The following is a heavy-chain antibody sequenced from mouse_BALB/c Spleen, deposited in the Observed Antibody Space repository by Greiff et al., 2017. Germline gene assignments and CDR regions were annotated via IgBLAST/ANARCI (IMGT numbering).Heavy chain of an antibody. J-gene: IGHJ2*01. V-gene: IGHV1-18*01. CDR3: ARLGLRRYFDY. CDR2: INPNNGGT. CDR1: GYTFTDYN. D-gene: IGHD2-4*01. Sequence: EVQLQQSGPELVKPGASVKIPCKASGYTFTDYNMDWVKQSHGKSLEWIGDINPNNGGTNYNQKFKGKATLTVDKSSSTAYMELRSLTSEDTAVYYCARLGLRRYFDYWGQGTTLTVSS.